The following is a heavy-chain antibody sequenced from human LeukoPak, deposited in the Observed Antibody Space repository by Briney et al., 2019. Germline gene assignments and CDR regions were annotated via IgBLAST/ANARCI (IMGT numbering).Heavy chain of an antibody. J-gene: IGHJ4*02. CDR3: AKDSGGNSRPFDY. D-gene: IGHD4-23*01. V-gene: IGHV3-30*02. CDR1: GFTFSSYG. Sequence: PGGSLRLSCAASGFTFSSYGMHWVRQAPGKGLEWVAFIRSDGSNKYSADSVKGRFTISRDNSKNTLYLQMNSLRAEDTAVYYCAKDSGGNSRPFDYWGQGTLVTVSS. CDR2: IRSDGSNK.